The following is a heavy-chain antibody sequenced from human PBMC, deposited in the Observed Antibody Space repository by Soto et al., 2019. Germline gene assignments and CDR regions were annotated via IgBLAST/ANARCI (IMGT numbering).Heavy chain of an antibody. V-gene: IGHV4-30-2*01. CDR1: GGSISSGGYS. CDR3: ARVPDY. D-gene: IGHD2-2*01. Sequence: QLQLQESGSGLVKPSQTLSLTCAVSGGSISSGGYSWGWIRQPPGKGLEWIGYMYHSGSTYYNPCLKSRVTTSIDRSKNQYSLKLSSVTAADTPVYYCARVPDYWGQGILVTVSS. J-gene: IGHJ4*02. CDR2: MYHSGST.